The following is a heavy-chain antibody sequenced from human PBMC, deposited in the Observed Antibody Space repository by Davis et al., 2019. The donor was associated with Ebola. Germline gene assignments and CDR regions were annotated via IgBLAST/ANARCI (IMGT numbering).Heavy chain of an antibody. J-gene: IGHJ5*02. CDR3: ARAIVVVPAAMLVFHNWFDP. Sequence: MPSETLSLTCTVSGGSISSSSYYWGWIRQPPGKGLEWFGIIYYSGSTNYNPSLKSRVTISVNKSKNQFSLKLSSVTAADTAVYYCARAIVVVPAAMLVFHNWFDPWGQGTLVTVSS. D-gene: IGHD2-2*01. CDR2: IYYSGST. V-gene: IGHV4-39*07. CDR1: GGSISSSSYY.